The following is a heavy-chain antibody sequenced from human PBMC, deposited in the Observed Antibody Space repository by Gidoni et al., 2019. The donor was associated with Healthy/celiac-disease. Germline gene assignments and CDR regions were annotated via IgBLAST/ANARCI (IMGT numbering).Heavy chain of an antibody. CDR1: GFTSSSYS. J-gene: IGHJ3*02. CDR2: ISSSSSTI. D-gene: IGHD1-26*01. Sequence: EVQLVESGGGLVQPGGSLRLYCAASGFTSSSYSMNWVRQAPGKGLEWVSYISSSSSTIYYADSVKGRFTISRDNAKNSLYLQMNSLRAEDTAVYYCARDDSGSYFLAAFDIWGQGTMVTVSS. V-gene: IGHV3-48*01. CDR3: ARDDSGSYFLAAFDI.